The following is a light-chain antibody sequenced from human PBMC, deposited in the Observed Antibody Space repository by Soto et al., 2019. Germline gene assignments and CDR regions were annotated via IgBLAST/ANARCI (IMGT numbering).Light chain of an antibody. V-gene: IGKV1-39*01. CDR3: QQTYTTPEIT. CDR2: GAS. CDR1: HSISIS. Sequence: DIQMTQSPSSLSAAVGDRDTITCRGSHSISISLNWYQLKPGKAPNLLMYGASYLKSGVPTRFSGSGSGTDFTLTISSLQPEDFATYYCQQTYTTPEITFGQGTRLEIK. J-gene: IGKJ5*01.